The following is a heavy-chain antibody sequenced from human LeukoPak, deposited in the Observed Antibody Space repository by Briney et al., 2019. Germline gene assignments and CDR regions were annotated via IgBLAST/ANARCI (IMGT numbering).Heavy chain of an antibody. V-gene: IGHV4-34*01. CDR1: GGSFSGYY. CDR2: INHSGST. D-gene: IGHD2-2*02. Sequence: SETLSLTCAVYGGSFSGYYWSWIRQPPGKGLEWIGEINHSGSTNYNPSLKSRVTISVDTSKNQFSLKLSSVTAADTAVYYCARNRRYCSSTSCYTRGMYYFDYWGQGTLVTVSS. J-gene: IGHJ4*02. CDR3: ARNRRYCSSTSCYTRGMYYFDY.